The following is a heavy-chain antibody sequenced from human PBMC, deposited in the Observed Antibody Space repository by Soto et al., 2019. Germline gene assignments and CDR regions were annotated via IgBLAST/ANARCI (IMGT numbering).Heavy chain of an antibody. V-gene: IGHV3-73*02. CDR1: GFKLSGSA. CDR2: IRSKADSDAT. CDR3: TTFDTSLFTDH. D-gene: IGHD3-22*01. Sequence: EVQLVESGGGLVQPGGSLKLSCAASGFKLSGSALHWVRQAPGNGLEWIGRIRSKADSDATAYDASVTGRFTVSRDDLKNTAYLQINNLKIGDTGVYFCTTFDTSLFTDHWGQGTLVTVSS. J-gene: IGHJ4*02.